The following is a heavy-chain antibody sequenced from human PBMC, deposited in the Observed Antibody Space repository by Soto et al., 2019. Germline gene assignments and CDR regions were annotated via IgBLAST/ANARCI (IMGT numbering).Heavy chain of an antibody. CDR1: GDSISSGRYH. D-gene: IGHD3-3*01. CDR2: IHYTGNT. CDR3: ARAYRFGVATPFMDY. V-gene: IGHV4-39*01. Sequence: PSETLSLTCTVSGDSISSGRYHWGWIRQPPGKGLEFIATIHYTGNTHYNPSLRSRVTIFVDTSKSQFSLRLSSVTAADTAVYYCARAYRFGVATPFMDYWGQGTLVPVSS. J-gene: IGHJ4*02.